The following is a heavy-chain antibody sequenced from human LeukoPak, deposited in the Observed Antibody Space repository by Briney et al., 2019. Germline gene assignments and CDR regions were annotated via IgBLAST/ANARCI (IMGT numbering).Heavy chain of an antibody. J-gene: IGHJ5*02. CDR3: ARVVRDDFWSGYRFDP. CDR2: IYYSGST. V-gene: IGHV4-39*07. D-gene: IGHD3-3*01. CDR1: GGSISSSSYY. Sequence: SETLSLTSTVSGGSISSSSYYWGWIRQPPGKGLEWIGSIYYSGSTYYNPSLKSRVTISVDTSKNQFSLKLSSVTAADTAVYYCARVVRDDFWSGYRFDPWGQGTLVTVSS.